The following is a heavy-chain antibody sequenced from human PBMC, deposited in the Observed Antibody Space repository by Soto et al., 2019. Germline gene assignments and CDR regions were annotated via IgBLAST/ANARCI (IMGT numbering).Heavy chain of an antibody. CDR3: ARDMHAGFTHYFDP. CDR2: ILPIFDTT. CDR1: GGIFSSNA. D-gene: IGHD1-26*01. J-gene: IGHJ5*02. Sequence: SVKVSCKASGGIFSSNAISWVRQAPGQGLEWMGGILPIFDTTHYAQKFQGRVTITADESTSTAYMELSSLKSEDTALYYCARDMHAGFTHYFDPWGQGTLVTVSS. V-gene: IGHV1-69*13.